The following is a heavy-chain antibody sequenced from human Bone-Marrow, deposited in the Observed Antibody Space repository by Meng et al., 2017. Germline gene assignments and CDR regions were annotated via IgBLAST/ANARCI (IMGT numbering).Heavy chain of an antibody. CDR2: ISYDGSNK. CDR1: GFTFSSYA. Sequence: GESLKISCAASGFTFSSYAMHWVRQAPGKGLEWVAVISYDGSNKYYADSVKGRFTISRDNSKNTLYLQMNSLRAEDTAVYYCARETYYDFWSGYYLGYYYGMDVWGQGTTVTVSS. D-gene: IGHD3-3*01. J-gene: IGHJ6*02. CDR3: ARETYYDFWSGYYLGYYYGMDV. V-gene: IGHV3-30*01.